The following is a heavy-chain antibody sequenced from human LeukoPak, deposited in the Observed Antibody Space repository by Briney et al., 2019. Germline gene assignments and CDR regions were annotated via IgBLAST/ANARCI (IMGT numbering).Heavy chain of an antibody. CDR1: GGTFSSYA. J-gene: IGHJ5*02. CDR2: IIPIFGTA. Sequence: SVKVSCKASGGTFSSYAISWVRQAPGQGLEWMGGIIPIFGTANYAQKFQGRVTITADKSTSTAYMELSSLRSEDTAVYYCARKGVSDNWSSTSCNNWFDPWGQGTLVTVSS. D-gene: IGHD2-2*01. V-gene: IGHV1-69*06. CDR3: ARKGVSDNWSSTSCNNWFDP.